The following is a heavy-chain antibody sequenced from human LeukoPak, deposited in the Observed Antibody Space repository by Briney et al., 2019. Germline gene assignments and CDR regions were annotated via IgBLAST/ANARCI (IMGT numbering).Heavy chain of an antibody. CDR3: ARVEWGSTSCYDY. CDR1: GFTVSSNY. V-gene: IGHV3-7*01. Sequence: GGSLRLSCAASGFTVSSNYMSWVRQAPGKGLEWVANIKQDGSEKYYVDSVKGRFTISRDNAKNSLYLQMNSLRAEDTAVYYCARVEWGSTSCYDYWGQGTLVTVSS. CDR2: IKQDGSEK. D-gene: IGHD2-2*01. J-gene: IGHJ4*02.